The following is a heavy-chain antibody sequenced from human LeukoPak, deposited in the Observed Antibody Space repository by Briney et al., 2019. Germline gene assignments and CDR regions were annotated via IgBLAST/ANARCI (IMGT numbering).Heavy chain of an antibody. CDR1: GSIFTSYW. J-gene: IGHJ4*02. CDR3: ASHFPVTPRHDY. V-gene: IGHV5-10-1*01. D-gene: IGHD2-21*02. CDR2: IDASEAYT. Sequence: GASLQISGQGSGSIFTSYWISWVRPLRGKGLEWMGRIDASEAYTNDSPAFQGHVTISAHNPNSTASLQWSSLKASDTAIYFCASHFPVTPRHDYWGQATLVTVSS.